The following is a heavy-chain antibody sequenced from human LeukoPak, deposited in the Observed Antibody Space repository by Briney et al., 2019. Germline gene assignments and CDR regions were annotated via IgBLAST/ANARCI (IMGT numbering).Heavy chain of an antibody. V-gene: IGHV1-69*13. J-gene: IGHJ6*03. CDR1: GGTFSSYA. Sequence: ASVKVSCTASGGTFSSYAISWVRQAPGQGLEWMGGIIPIFGTANYAQKFQGRVTITADESTSTAYMELSSLRSEDTAVYYCASGGEYSYYYYYMDVWGKGTTVTVSS. CDR3: ASGGEYSYYYYYMDV. D-gene: IGHD2/OR15-2a*01. CDR2: IIPIFGTA.